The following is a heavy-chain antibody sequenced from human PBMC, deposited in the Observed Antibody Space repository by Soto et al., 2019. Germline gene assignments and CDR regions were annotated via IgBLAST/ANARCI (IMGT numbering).Heavy chain of an antibody. D-gene: IGHD3-3*01. Sequence: GGSLRLSCAASGFTVSSNYMSWVRQAPGKGLEWVSVIYSGGSTYYADSVKGRFTISRHNSKNTLYLQMNSLRAEDTAVYYCARAPRDFWSGYYGEINYYYMDVWGKGTTVTVSS. J-gene: IGHJ6*03. CDR3: ARAPRDFWSGYYGEINYYYMDV. CDR2: IYSGGST. V-gene: IGHV3-53*04. CDR1: GFTVSSNY.